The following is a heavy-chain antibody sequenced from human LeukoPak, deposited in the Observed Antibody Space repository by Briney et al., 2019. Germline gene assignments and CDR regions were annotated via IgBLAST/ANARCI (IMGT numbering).Heavy chain of an antibody. J-gene: IGHJ4*02. CDR3: AREVVPAARLDY. Sequence: GGSLRLSCAASGFTFSGYAMHWVRQAPGKGLEWVAVISYDGSNKYYADSVKCRFTISRDNSKNTLYLQMNSLRAEDTAVYYCAREVVPAARLDYWGQGTLVTVSS. CDR2: ISYDGSNK. CDR1: GFTFSGYA. V-gene: IGHV3-30-3*01. D-gene: IGHD2-2*01.